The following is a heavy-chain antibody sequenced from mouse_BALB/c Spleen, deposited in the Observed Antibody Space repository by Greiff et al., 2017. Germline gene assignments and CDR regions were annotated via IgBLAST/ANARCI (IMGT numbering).Heavy chain of an antibody. V-gene: IGHV5-17*02. CDR1: GFTFSSFG. D-gene: IGHD2-4*01. J-gene: IGHJ4*01. Sequence: EVMLVESGGGLVQPGGSRKLSCAASGFTFSSFGMHWVRQAPEKGLEWVAYISSGSSTIYYADTVKGRFTISRDNPKNTLFLQMTSLRSEDTAMYYCARGGLPYAMDYWGQGTSVTVSS. CDR3: ARGGLPYAMDY. CDR2: ISSGSSTI.